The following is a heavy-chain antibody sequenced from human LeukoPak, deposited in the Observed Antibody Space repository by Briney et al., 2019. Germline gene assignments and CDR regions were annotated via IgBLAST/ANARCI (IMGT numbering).Heavy chain of an antibody. Sequence: PGGSLRLSCAASGFTFNNFAMSWVRQAPGKGLEWVSVIYSGGSTYYADSVKGRFTISRDNSKNTLYLQMNSLRAEDTAEYYCAREASYYNWFDPWGQGTLVTVSS. D-gene: IGHD3-10*01. J-gene: IGHJ5*02. CDR3: AREASYYNWFDP. CDR2: IYSGGST. V-gene: IGHV3-53*01. CDR1: GFTFNNFA.